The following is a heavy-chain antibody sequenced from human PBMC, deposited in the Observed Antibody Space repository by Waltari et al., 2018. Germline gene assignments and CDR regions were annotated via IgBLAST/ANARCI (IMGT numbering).Heavy chain of an antibody. D-gene: IGHD6-25*01. V-gene: IGHV3-30*18. CDR3: AKTGRSDPYLSDY. CDR2: ISYDGSNK. CDR1: GFTFSSYG. J-gene: IGHJ4*02. Sequence: QVQLVESGGGVVQPGRSLRLSCAASGFTFSSYGMHWVRQAPGKGLEWVAVISYDGSNKYYADSVKGRFTISRDNSKNTLYLQMNSLRAEDTAVYYCAKTGRSDPYLSDYWGQGTLVTVSS.